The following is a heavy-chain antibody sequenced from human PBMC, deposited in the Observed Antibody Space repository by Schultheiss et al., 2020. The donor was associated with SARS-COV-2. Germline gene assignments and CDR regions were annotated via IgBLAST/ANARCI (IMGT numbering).Heavy chain of an antibody. J-gene: IGHJ4*02. V-gene: IGHV3-48*01. D-gene: IGHD2-2*01. CDR3: ARGLRGVVVVPAARIPLDY. CDR2: ISSSSSTI. Sequence: GESLKISCAASGFSFTDAWLTWVRQAPGKGLEWVSYISSSSSTIYYADSVKGRFTISRDNAKNSLYLQMNSLRAEDTAVYYCARGLRGVVVVPAARIPLDYWGQGTLVTVSS. CDR1: GFSFTDAW.